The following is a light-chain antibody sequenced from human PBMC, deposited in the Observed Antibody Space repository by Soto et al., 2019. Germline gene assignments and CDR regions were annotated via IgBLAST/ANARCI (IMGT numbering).Light chain of an antibody. J-gene: IGKJ1*01. V-gene: IGKV1-39*01. CDR3: QQSYSKPWT. CDR2: AAS. Sequence: DLQMTQSPSSLSASVGDRVTITCRASQSFSSNLNWYQQKPGKAPNLLIYAASNLQSGVPSRFSGSGSGTDFTLTISSLQPEDFATYYCQQSYSKPWTFGQGTKVEIK. CDR1: QSFSSN.